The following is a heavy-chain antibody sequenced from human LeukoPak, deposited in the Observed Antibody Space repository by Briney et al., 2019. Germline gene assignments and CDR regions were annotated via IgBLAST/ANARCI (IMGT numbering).Heavy chain of an antibody. J-gene: IGHJ4*02. V-gene: IGHV5-51*01. CDR1: GYSFTSYW. CDR3: ARHRQLVRTKWVFDY. Sequence: GESLKISCKGSGYSFTSYWIGWVRQMPGKGLEWMVIIYPGDSDTRYSPSFQGQVTISADKSISTAYLQWSSLKASDTAMYYCARHRQLVRTKWVFDYWGQGTLVTVSS. D-gene: IGHD6-6*01. CDR2: IYPGDSDT.